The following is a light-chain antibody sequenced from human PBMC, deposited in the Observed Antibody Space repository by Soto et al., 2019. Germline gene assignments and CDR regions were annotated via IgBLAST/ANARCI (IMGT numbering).Light chain of an antibody. CDR2: DAI. J-gene: IGKJ4*01. Sequence: EIELTQSPATLALSPGGRATLPFRACENVYEYLSWYQQKPGQARRLLIFDAINRATGIPPRFSGSGSGTDFTLTISSLEPEDFGVYFCQQRSKWVTFGRGTKVDI. CDR1: ENVYEY. V-gene: IGKV3-11*01. CDR3: QQRSKWVT.